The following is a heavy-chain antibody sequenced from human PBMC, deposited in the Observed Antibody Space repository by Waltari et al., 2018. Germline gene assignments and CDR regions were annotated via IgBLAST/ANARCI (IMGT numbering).Heavy chain of an antibody. CDR2: IHYSGST. D-gene: IGHD2-21*01. J-gene: IGHJ4*01. CDR3: ARYGEVPASYFFDY. Sequence: QVQLHQWGAGQLTPSETLSLTCAVSGESFLGYFWGWIRQSPGTGLEWLGSIHYSGSTNYNPTLESRLSLSVDTTKKRFSLSLTSVTAADAALYFCARYGEVPASYFFDYWGQGTLVTVSS. V-gene: IGHV4-34*01. CDR1: GESFLGYF.